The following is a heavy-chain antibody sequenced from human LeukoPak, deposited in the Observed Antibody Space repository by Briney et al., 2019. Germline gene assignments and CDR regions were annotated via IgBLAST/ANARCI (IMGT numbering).Heavy chain of an antibody. V-gene: IGHV4-38-2*02. CDR3: ARRQLWMKSFDY. Sequence: SETLSLTCTVSGYSISSGYYWGWIRQPPGKGLEWIGEINHSGSTNYNPSLKSRVTISVDTSKNQFSLKLSSVTAADTAVYCCARRQLWMKSFDYWGQGTLVTVSS. J-gene: IGHJ4*02. D-gene: IGHD5-18*01. CDR2: INHSGST. CDR1: GYSISSGYY.